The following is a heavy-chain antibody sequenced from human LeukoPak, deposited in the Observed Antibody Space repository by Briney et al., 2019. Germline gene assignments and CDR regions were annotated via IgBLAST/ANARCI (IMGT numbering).Heavy chain of an antibody. CDR1: GYTFTGYY. CDR3: ARVSCSSTSCSTKLPFDY. D-gene: IGHD2-2*01. J-gene: IGHJ4*02. V-gene: IGHV1-2*02. Sequence: ASVKVSCKASGYTFTGYYMHWVRQAPGQGLEWMGWINPNSGGTNYAQKFQGRVTMTRDTSISTAYMELSRLRSDDPAVYYCARVSCSSTSCSTKLPFDYWGQGTLVTVSS. CDR2: INPNSGGT.